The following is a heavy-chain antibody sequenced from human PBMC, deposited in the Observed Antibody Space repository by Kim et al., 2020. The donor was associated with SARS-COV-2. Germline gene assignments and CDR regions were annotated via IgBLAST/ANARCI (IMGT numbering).Heavy chain of an antibody. J-gene: IGHJ3*02. CDR3: ARSYRLAFDI. Sequence: GGSLRLSCVASGFTFSSYEMNWVRQAPGKGLEWVSYISSSGSTIYYADSVKGRFTISRDNAKNSLYLQMNSLRAEDTAVYYCARSYRLAFDIWGQGTMVTVSS. V-gene: IGHV3-48*03. CDR2: ISSSGSTI. CDR1: GFTFSSYE. D-gene: IGHD2-2*01.